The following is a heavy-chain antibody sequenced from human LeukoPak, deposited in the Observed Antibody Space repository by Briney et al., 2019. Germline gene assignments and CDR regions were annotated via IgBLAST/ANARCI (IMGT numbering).Heavy chain of an antibody. CDR1: GYTFTSYD. V-gene: IGHV1-8*01. CDR3: ARGLTSRYCSSTSCYSPTPP. CDR2: MSPNSGNT. J-gene: IGHJ4*02. D-gene: IGHD2-2*01. Sequence: GASVKVSCKASGYTFTSYDVNWVRQATGQGLEWMGWMSPNSGNTGYAQKFQGRVTMTRNTSISTAYMELSSLRSEDTAVYYCARGLTSRYCSSTSCYSPTPPWGQGTLVTVSS.